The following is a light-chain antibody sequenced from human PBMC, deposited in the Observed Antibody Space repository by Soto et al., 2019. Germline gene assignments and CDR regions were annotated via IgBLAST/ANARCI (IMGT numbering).Light chain of an antibody. CDR2: SNT. CDR1: SSNIGSNY. Sequence: QSVLTQPPSASGTPGQRVTISCSGSSSNIGSNYVYWYQQLPGTAPKLLIYSNTQRPSGVPDRISGSKSGTSASLAISGLRSEDEADYYCAAWDDNLSGLYVFGTGTKVTVL. V-gene: IGLV1-47*01. CDR3: AAWDDNLSGLYV. J-gene: IGLJ1*01.